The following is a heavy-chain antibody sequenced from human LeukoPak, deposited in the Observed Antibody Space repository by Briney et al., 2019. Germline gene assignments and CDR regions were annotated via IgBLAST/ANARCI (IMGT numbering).Heavy chain of an antibody. V-gene: IGHV4-39*07. CDR2: IYYSGST. D-gene: IGHD2-2*01. CDR3: ARDTYCSSTSCHANWFDP. Sequence: NPSETLSLTCTVSGGSISSSSYYWGWIRQPPGKGLEWIGSIYYSGSTYYNPSLKSRVTISVDTSKNQFSLKLSSLTAADTAVYYCARDTYCSSTSCHANWFDPWGQGTLVTVSS. CDR1: GGSISSSSYY. J-gene: IGHJ5*02.